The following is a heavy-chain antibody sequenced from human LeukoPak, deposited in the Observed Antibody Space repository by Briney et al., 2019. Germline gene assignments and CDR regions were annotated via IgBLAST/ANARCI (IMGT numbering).Heavy chain of an antibody. CDR2: TYASGVT. CDR3: ASTGYTGSFDF. Sequence: SETLSLTCTVSGASISVYYWTWIRQPPGKPLEWIGRTYASGVTNFNPSLQSRLFMPLDTSANQFSLTLRSVTAADTAVYFCASTGYTGSFDFWGQGALVTVSS. J-gene: IGHJ4*02. CDR1: GASISVYY. D-gene: IGHD3-9*01. V-gene: IGHV4-4*07.